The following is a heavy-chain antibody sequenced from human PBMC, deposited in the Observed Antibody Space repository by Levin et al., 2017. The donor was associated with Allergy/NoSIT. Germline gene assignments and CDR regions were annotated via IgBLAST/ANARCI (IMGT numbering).Heavy chain of an antibody. CDR1: GFTFSSYA. V-gene: IGHV3-30*04. CDR2: ISYDGSNK. CDR3: ASGNYYDSSGSTN. J-gene: IGHJ4*02. D-gene: IGHD3-22*01. Sequence: GGSLRLSCAASGFTFSSYAMHWVRQAPGKGLEWVAVISYDGSNKYYADSVKGRFTISRDNSKNTLYLQMNSLRAEDTAVYYCASGNYYDSSGSTNWGQGTLVTVSS.